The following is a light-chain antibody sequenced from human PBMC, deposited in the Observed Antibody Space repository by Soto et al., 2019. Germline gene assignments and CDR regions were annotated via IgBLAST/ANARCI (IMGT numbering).Light chain of an antibody. CDR2: ENN. J-gene: IGLJ2*01. CDR3: GTWDSSLSGGV. CDR1: SSNIGNNY. V-gene: IGLV1-51*02. Sequence: QSVLTQPPSVSAAPGQTVTISCSGSSSNIGNNYVSWYQQLPGTAPKLLIYENNKRPSGIPDRFSGSKSGTSATLGITGRQTGDEADYYCGTWDSSLSGGVFGGGTKLTVL.